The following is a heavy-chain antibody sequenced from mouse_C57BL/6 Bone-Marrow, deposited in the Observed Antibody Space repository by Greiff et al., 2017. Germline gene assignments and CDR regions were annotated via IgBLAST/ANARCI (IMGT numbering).Heavy chain of an antibody. Sequence: EVQLQQSGGGLVQPGESLKLSCESNEYEFPSHDMSWVRKTPEKRLELVAAINSDGGSTYYPDTMERRFILSRDNTKKTLYLQLSSLRSEDTALCYCERPCSMRFAYWGQGTLVTVSA. CDR2: INSDGGST. V-gene: IGHV5-2*01. J-gene: IGHJ3*01. CDR3: ERPCSMRFAY. CDR1: EYEFPSHD. D-gene: IGHD2-10*02.